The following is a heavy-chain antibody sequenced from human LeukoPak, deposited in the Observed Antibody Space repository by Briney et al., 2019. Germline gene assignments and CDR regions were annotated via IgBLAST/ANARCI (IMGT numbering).Heavy chain of an antibody. J-gene: IGHJ4*02. CDR2: IKQDGSEK. V-gene: IGHV3-7*01. D-gene: IGHD3-9*01. CDR3: ARETSYYDILTGYYFDY. Sequence: GGSLRLSCAASGSTFSSYWMSWVRQAPGKGLEWVANIKQDGSEKYYVDSVKGRFTISRDNAKNSLYLQMNSLRAEDTAVYYCARETSYYDILTGYYFDYWGQGTLVTVSS. CDR1: GSTFSSYW.